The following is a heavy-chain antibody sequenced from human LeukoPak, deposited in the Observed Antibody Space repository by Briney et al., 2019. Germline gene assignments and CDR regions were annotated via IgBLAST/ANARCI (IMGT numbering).Heavy chain of an antibody. D-gene: IGHD3-10*02. CDR1: GFAFDYYA. V-gene: IGHV3-48*01. J-gene: IGHJ6*04. CDR3: AELGITMIGGV. Sequence: GGSLRLSCAASGFAFDYYAMNWVRQAPGKGLEWISYISGGGDNIQYADSVKGRFTISRDNAENSLYLQMNSLRAEDTAVYYCAELGITMIGGVWGKGTTVTISS. CDR2: ISGGGDNI.